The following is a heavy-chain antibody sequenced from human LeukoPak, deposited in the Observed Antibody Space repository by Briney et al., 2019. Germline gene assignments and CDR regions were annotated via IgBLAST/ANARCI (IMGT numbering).Heavy chain of an antibody. V-gene: IGHV3-7*01. CDR3: ARDIYYDSSGYYGSVY. CDR2: IDHDGSEQ. D-gene: IGHD3-22*01. J-gene: IGHJ4*02. CDR1: GFSFSTFW. Sequence: GGSLRLSCAASGFSFSTFWISWVRQAPGKGLEWVANIDHDGSEQYYVDSVKGRFTISRDNAKSSLYLQMSILRAEDTAVYYCARDIYYDSSGYYGSVYWGQGTLVTVSS.